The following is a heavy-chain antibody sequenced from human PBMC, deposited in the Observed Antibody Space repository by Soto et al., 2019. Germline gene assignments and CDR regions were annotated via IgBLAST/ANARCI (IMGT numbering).Heavy chain of an antibody. CDR1: GFTFSSYS. J-gene: IGHJ4*02. Sequence: GGSLRLSCAASGFTFSSYSMNWVRQAPGKGLEWLSYISSSSNSIYYADSVKGRFTVSRDNAKNLLYLQMDSLRDEDTAVYYCASSRDQADYWGQGTLVTVSS. CDR3: ASSRDQADY. CDR2: ISSSSNSI. V-gene: IGHV3-48*02.